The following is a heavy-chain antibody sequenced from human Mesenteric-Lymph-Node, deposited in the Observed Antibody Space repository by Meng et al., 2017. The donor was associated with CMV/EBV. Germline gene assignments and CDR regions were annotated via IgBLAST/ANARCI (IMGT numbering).Heavy chain of an antibody. CDR2: INYDGSNK. J-gene: IGHJ6*02. CDR1: GFSFSSYG. V-gene: IGHV3-33*01. Sequence: GESLKISCAASGFSFSSYGMHWVRQAPGKGLEWVAFINYDGSNKNYADSVKGRFTISRDNSKNTLYLQMNTLRPEDTAKYYCARWSHGMDVWGQGTTVTVSS. CDR3: ARWSHGMDV. D-gene: IGHD3-3*01.